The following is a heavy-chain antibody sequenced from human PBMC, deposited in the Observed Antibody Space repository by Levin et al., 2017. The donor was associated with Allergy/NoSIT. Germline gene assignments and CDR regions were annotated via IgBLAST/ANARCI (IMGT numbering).Heavy chain of an antibody. CDR1: GYTFTSYA. J-gene: IGHJ4*02. CDR3: ARDGVEQWLVREDLGY. CDR2: INTNTGNP. D-gene: IGHD6-19*01. Sequence: GESLKISCKASGYTFTSYAMNWVRQAPGQGLEWMGWINTNTGNPTYAQGFTGRFVFSLDTSVSTAYLQISSLKAEDTAVYYCARDGVEQWLVREDLGYWGQGTLVTVSS. V-gene: IGHV7-4-1*02.